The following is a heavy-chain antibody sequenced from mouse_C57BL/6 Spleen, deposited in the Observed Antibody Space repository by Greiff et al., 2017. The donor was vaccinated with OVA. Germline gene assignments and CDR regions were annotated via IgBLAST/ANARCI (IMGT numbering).Heavy chain of an antibody. D-gene: IGHD1-1*02. CDR3: TGSGAYGAWFAY. CDR2: IDPETGGT. V-gene: IGHV1-15*01. J-gene: IGHJ3*01. Sequence: QVQLQQSGAELVRPGASVTLSCKASGYTFTDYEMHWVKQTPVHGLEWIGAIDPETGGTAYNQKFKGKAILTADKSSSTAYMELRSLTSEDSAVYYCTGSGAYGAWFAYWGKGTLVTVSA. CDR1: GYTFTDYE.